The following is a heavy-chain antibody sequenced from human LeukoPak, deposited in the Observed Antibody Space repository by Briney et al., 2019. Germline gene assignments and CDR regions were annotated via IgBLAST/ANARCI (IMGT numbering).Heavy chain of an antibody. CDR2: ISGSGGST. Sequence: GGSLRLSCAASGLTFSTYLESWVRHPPGKGREWASSISGSGGSTYYADSVKGRFTISRDNSKNTLYLQMNSLRDEDSADYYCAKEQGIFDPWGQGTLVTVSS. V-gene: IGHV3-23*01. CDR3: AKEQGIFDP. CDR1: GLTFSTYL. J-gene: IGHJ5*02.